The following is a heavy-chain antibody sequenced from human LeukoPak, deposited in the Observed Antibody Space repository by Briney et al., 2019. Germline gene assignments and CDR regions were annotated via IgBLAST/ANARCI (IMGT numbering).Heavy chain of an antibody. CDR1: GGSISSYY. J-gene: IGHJ6*02. V-gene: IGHV4-59*01. CDR3: ARGYGVPAAPYYYYYGMDV. D-gene: IGHD2-2*01. Sequence: PSETLSLTCTVSGGSISSYYWSWIRQPPGKGLEWIGYIYYSGGTNYNPSLKSRVTISVDTSKNQFSLKLSSVTAADTAVYYCARGYGVPAAPYYYYYGMDVWGQGTTVTVSS. CDR2: IYYSGGT.